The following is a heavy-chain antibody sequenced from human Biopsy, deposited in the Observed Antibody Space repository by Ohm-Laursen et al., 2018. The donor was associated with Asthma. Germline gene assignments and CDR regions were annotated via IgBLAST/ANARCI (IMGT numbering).Heavy chain of an antibody. J-gene: IGHJ6*02. D-gene: IGHD6-13*01. CDR1: SGSGGYMRSGNYY. CDR3: VRGSSSWHHGPFHYYYGLDV. Sequence: SDTLSLTWSLSSGSGGYMRSGNYYWGWIRQPPGKGLERIGSIYYSGTTYYNPSLESRVTVSANTSKNQFSLKLTSVTAADTAVYYCVRGSSSWHHGPFHYYYGLDVWGQGTTATVSS. CDR2: IYYSGTT. V-gene: IGHV4-39*01.